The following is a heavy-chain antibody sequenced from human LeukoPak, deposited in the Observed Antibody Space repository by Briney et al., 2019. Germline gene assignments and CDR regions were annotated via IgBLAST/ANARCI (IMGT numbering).Heavy chain of an antibody. CDR2: INTDGSNT. CDR3: ARISGDLDC. CDR1: GFTFSSYV. V-gene: IGHV3-74*01. Sequence: GGSLRLSCAASGFTFSSYVMYWVRQAPGKGLVWVSRINTDGSNTIYADSVKGRFTTSRDNAKNTLYLQMNSLRAEDTAVYYCARISGDLDCWGQGTLVTVSS. J-gene: IGHJ4*02. D-gene: IGHD1-26*01.